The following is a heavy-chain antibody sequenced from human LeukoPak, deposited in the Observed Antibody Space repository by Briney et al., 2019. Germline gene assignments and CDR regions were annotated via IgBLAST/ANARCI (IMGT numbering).Heavy chain of an antibody. CDR3: SKELGNSHPFDY. CDR1: GLTFVNYG. D-gene: IGHD2/OR15-2a*01. V-gene: IGHV3-23*01. J-gene: IGHJ4*02. Sequence: GGSLRLSCAASGLTFVNYGLAWVRHAPGKGMEWVSAISGSGRDTYYADSVKGRFTISIDNSKNTLYLYMNSLRVEDTALYYCSKELGNSHPFDYWGQGTLVTVSS. CDR2: ISGSGRDT.